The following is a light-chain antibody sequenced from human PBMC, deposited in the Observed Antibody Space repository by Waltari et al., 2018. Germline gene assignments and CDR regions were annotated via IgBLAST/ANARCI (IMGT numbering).Light chain of an antibody. CDR1: SPNIVTSY. CDR3: GTWDSSLNGGV. V-gene: IGLV1-51*02. Sequence: QSVLTQPPSVSAAPGQTVTISCSGSSPNIVTSYVSRYQQLPGTAPKLHVYENDKRPSGIPDRFSGSKSGTSATLGITGLQTGDEADYYCGTWDSSLNGGVFGGGTKLTVL. CDR2: END. J-gene: IGLJ2*01.